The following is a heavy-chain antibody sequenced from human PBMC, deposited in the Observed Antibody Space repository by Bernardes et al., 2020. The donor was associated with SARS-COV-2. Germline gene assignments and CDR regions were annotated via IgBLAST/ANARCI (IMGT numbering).Heavy chain of an antibody. D-gene: IGHD6-25*01. J-gene: IGHJ4*02. CDR3: GRDRDQRDLNFLAY. CDR1: GYTFTSDG. CDR2: ISGKKLNT. Sequence: ASVKDSCKASGYTFTSDGISWVRQAPGQGLEWIGWISGKKLNTNYAQKFQGRVTMTADTSTSTAYMELMDLRSDDTAVYFCGRDRDQRDLNFLAYWGQGTLVTVSS. V-gene: IGHV1-18*04.